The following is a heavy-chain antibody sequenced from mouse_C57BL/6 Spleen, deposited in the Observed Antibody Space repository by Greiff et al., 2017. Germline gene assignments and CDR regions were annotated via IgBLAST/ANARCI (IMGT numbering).Heavy chain of an antibody. J-gene: IGHJ2*01. V-gene: IGHV2-2*01. CDR3: ARGTGTLDY. CDR2: IWSGGST. Sequence: VMLVESGPGLVQPSQSLSITCTVSGFSLTSYGVHWVRQSPGKGLEWLGVIWSGGSTDYKAAFISRLSISKDNSKSQVFFKMNSLQADDTAIYYCARGTGTLDYWGQGTTLTVSS. CDR1: GFSLTSYG. D-gene: IGHD4-1*01.